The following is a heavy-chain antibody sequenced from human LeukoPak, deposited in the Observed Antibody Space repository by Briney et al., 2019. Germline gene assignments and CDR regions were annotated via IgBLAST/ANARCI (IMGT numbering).Heavy chain of an antibody. CDR2: MNPNSGNT. J-gene: IGHJ6*02. Sequence: ASVKVSCKASGYTFTSYDINWVRQATGQGLEWMGWMNPNSGNTGYAQKFRGRVTMTRNTSISTAYMELSSLRSEDTAVYYCASRPTIIRYFDWLSSFYGMDVWGQGTTVTVSS. CDR3: ASRPTIIRYFDWLSSFYGMDV. V-gene: IGHV1-8*01. D-gene: IGHD3-9*01. CDR1: GYTFTSYD.